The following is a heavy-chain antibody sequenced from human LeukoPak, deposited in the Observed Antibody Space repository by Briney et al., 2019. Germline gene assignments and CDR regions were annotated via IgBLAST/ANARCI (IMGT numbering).Heavy chain of an antibody. D-gene: IGHD6-13*01. Sequence: QAGGSLRLSCAASGFTFSSYAMHWVRQAPGKGLEWVAVISYDGSNKYYADSVKGRFTISRDNSKNTLYLQMNSLRAEDTAVYYCARISSGIAAAGSRQGFDYWGQGTLVTVSS. J-gene: IGHJ4*02. CDR3: ARISSGIAAAGSRQGFDY. CDR1: GFTFSSYA. CDR2: ISYDGSNK. V-gene: IGHV3-30-3*01.